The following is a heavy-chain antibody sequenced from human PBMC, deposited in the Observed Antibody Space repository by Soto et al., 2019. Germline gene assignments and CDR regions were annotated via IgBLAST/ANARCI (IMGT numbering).Heavy chain of an antibody. J-gene: IGHJ4*02. V-gene: IGHV3-72*01. CDR1: AFTFSDHF. D-gene: IGHD2-21*01. CDR2: SRDKAHSYTT. Sequence: EVQLVESGGGLVQPGGSLRLSCEVSAFTFSDHFIDWVRQAPGKGLEWVGRSRDKAHSYTTEYAASVKGRFTISRDDSRTSLYLQMNSLKTEDTAVYYCARNLAYGGRYTFDYWGQGTLVTVSS. CDR3: ARNLAYGGRYTFDY.